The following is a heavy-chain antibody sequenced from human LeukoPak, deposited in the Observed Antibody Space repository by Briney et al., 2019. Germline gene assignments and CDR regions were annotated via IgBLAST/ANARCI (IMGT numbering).Heavy chain of an antibody. Sequence: PSETLSLTRAVYGGSFSGYYWSWIRQPPGKGLEWIGEINHSGSTNYNPSLKSRVTISVDTSKNQFSLKLSSVTAADTAVYYCARARGRYCSSTSCYSNRFDPWGQGTLVTVSS. CDR2: INHSGST. D-gene: IGHD2-2*01. CDR1: GGSFSGYY. V-gene: IGHV4-34*01. CDR3: ARARGRYCSSTSCYSNRFDP. J-gene: IGHJ5*02.